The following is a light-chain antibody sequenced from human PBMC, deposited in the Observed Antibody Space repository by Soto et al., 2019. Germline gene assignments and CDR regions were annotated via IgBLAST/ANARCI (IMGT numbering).Light chain of an antibody. J-gene: IGLJ1*01. CDR1: SSDVGGYNY. CDR2: DVS. Sequence: QSALTQPASVSGSPGQSITISCTGTSSDVGGYNYVSWYQQHPGKAPKLMIYDVSNRPSGVSNRFSGSKSGNTPSLTISGLQAEDEADYYCSSYTSSSTVFGTGTKLTVL. V-gene: IGLV2-14*01. CDR3: SSYTSSSTV.